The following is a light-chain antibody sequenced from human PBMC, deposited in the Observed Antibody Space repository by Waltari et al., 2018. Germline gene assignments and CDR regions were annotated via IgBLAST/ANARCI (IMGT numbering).Light chain of an antibody. Sequence: DIVLPQSPGILSLSPGARATLSCRASQSVSRTLAWYQQKPGQAPRLLIYGASTRATGIPDRFSGGGSGTDFSLTISRLEPEDFAVYYCQHYVRLPATFGQGTKVEIK. J-gene: IGKJ1*01. CDR2: GAS. V-gene: IGKV3-20*01. CDR3: QHYVRLPAT. CDR1: QSVSRT.